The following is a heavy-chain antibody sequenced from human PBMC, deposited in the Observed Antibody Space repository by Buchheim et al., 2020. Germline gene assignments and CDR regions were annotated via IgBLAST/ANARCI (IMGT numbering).Heavy chain of an antibody. CDR2: ISYDGSNK. D-gene: IGHD3-22*01. Sequence: QVQLVESGGGVVQPGRSLRLSCAASGFTFSSYGMHWVRQAPGKGLEWVAVISYDGSNKYYADSVKGRFTISRYNSKNTLYLQMNSLRAADTAVYYCAKDLGYYYDSGDFDYWGQGTL. J-gene: IGHJ4*02. CDR1: GFTFSSYG. V-gene: IGHV3-30*18. CDR3: AKDLGYYYDSGDFDY.